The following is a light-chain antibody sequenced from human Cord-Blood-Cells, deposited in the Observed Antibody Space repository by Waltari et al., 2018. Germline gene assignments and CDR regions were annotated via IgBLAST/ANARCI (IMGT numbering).Light chain of an antibody. CDR2: AAS. CDR1: QSISIY. V-gene: IGKV1-39*01. Sequence: DIAMTQSPSSLSASVGDRVTINCRASQSISIYLNWYQQKPGKAPKLLIYAASSLQSGVPSRFSGSGSGTDFTRTISSLQPEDFATYYLQQSYSTPYSFGQGTKLEIK. J-gene: IGKJ2*03. CDR3: QQSYSTPYS.